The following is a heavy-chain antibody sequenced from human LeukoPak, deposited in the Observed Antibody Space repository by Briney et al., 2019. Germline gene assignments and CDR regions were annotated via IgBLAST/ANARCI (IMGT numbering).Heavy chain of an antibody. J-gene: IGHJ6*03. D-gene: IGHD3-10*01. CDR1: GFTFSSFW. CDR3: ARAPGSGSYPYYYYMDV. V-gene: IGHV3-7*01. CDR2: IKPDGSVQ. Sequence: QTGGSLRPSCAASGFTFSSFWMNWVRQAPGKGLEWVANIKPDGSVQYYVDSVKGRFTISRDNAKNSLYLQMNSLRAEDTAVYYCARAPGSGSYPYYYYMDVWGKGTTVTISS.